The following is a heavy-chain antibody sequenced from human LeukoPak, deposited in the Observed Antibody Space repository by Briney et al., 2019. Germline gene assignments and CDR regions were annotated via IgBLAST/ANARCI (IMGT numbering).Heavy chain of an antibody. CDR1: GFTFGDYA. V-gene: IGHV3-49*03. Sequence: GGSLRLSCTASGFTFGDYAMSWFRQAPGKGLEWVGFIRSKAYGGTTEYAASVKGRFTISRDDSKSIAYLQMNGLKTEDTAVYYCTRGYCSSTSCPEPFDYWGQGTLVTVSS. D-gene: IGHD2-2*01. J-gene: IGHJ4*02. CDR2: IRSKAYGGTT. CDR3: TRGYCSSTSCPEPFDY.